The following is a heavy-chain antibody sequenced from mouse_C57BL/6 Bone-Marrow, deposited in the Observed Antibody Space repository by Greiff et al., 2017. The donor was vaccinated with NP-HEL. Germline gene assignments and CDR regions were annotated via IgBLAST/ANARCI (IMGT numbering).Heavy chain of an antibody. CDR1: GYTFTSYW. V-gene: IGHV1-61*01. D-gene: IGHD2-12*01. Sequence: QVQLQQPGAELVRPGSSVKLSCKASGYTFTSYWMDWVKQRPGQGLEWIGNIYPSDSETHYNQKFKDKATLTVDKSSSTAYMQLSSLTSEDAAVYDGEKGEEDDGGEARDDWGQGTS. J-gene: IGHJ4*01. CDR2: IYPSDSET. CDR3: EKGEEDDGGEARDD.